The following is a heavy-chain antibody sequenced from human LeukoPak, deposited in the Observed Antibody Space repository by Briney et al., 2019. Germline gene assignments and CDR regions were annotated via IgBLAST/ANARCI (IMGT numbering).Heavy chain of an antibody. Sequence: SETPALTCTVSGGSISSYYWSWIRQPAGKGLEWIGRLYTSGSTNYNPSLKSRVTMSVDTSKNQFSLKLSSVTAADTAVYYCARDTGPRDFYYYYYMDAWGKGTTVTVSS. CDR3: ARDTGPRDFYYYYYMDA. V-gene: IGHV4-4*07. D-gene: IGHD3-3*01. J-gene: IGHJ6*03. CDR1: GGSISSYY. CDR2: LYTSGST.